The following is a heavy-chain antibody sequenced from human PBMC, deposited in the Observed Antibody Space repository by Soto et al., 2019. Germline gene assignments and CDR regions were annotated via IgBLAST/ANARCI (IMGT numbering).Heavy chain of an antibody. CDR1: GGTFSSYA. J-gene: IGHJ4*02. V-gene: IGHV1-69*13. CDR3: ARYREMATGYYFDY. D-gene: IGHD5-12*01. CDR2: IIPIFGTA. Sequence: WASVKVSCKASGGTFSSYAISWVRQAPGQGLEWMGGIIPIFGTANYAQKFQGRVTITADESTSTAYMELSSLRSEDTAVYYCARYREMATGYYFDYWGQGTLVTVSS.